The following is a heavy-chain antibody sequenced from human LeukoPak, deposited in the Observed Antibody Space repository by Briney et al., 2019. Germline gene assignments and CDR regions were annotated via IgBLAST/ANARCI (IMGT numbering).Heavy chain of an antibody. CDR3: ARTVHSSSHPLDY. CDR1: GFTVSSNC. D-gene: IGHD6-6*01. CDR2: IYSGGST. V-gene: IGHV3-53*01. Sequence: PGGSLRLSCAASGFTVSSNCMSWVRQAPGKGLEWVSVIYSGGSTYYADSVKGRFTISRDNSKNTLYLQMNSLRAEDTAVYYCARTVHSSSHPLDYWGQGTLVTVSS. J-gene: IGHJ4*02.